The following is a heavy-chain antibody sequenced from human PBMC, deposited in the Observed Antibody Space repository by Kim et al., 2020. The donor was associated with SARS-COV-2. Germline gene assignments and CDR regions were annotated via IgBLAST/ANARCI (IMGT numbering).Heavy chain of an antibody. V-gene: IGHV4-31*02. D-gene: IGHD5-18*01. J-gene: IGHJ4*02. CDR3: ARSRRGYSYGYAI. Sequence: TPPLKSRVTISVDTSKNHFSLKLSSVTAADTAVYYCARSRRGYSYGYAIWGQGTLVTVSS.